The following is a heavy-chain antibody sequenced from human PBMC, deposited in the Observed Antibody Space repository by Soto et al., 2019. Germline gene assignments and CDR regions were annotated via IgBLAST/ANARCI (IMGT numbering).Heavy chain of an antibody. CDR2: IYYSGST. J-gene: IGHJ4*02. CDR1: GGSISSSSYY. Sequence: QLQLQESGPGLVKPSETLSLTCTVSGGSISSSSYYWGWIRQPPGKGLEWIGSIYYSGSTYYNPSLKSRVTISVDTSKNQFSLKLSSVTAADTAVYYCAGRYSSGGSCYGLDYWGQGTLVTVSS. CDR3: AGRYSSGGSCYGLDY. V-gene: IGHV4-39*01. D-gene: IGHD2-15*01.